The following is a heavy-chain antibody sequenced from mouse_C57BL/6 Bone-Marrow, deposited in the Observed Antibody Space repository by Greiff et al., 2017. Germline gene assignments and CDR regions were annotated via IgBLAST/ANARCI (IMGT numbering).Heavy chain of an antibody. CDR1: GYAFSSYW. CDR3: ARHEWNDSFDY. V-gene: IGHV1-62-2*01. Sequence: QVQLKQPGAELVKPGASVKISCKASGYAFSSYWMNWVKQRPGKGLEWIGWFYPGSGSIKYNEKFKDKATLTADKSSSTAYMELSRLTSEDSAVYFCARHEWNDSFDYWGQGTTLTVSS. CDR2: FYPGSGSI. D-gene: IGHD2-4*01. J-gene: IGHJ2*01.